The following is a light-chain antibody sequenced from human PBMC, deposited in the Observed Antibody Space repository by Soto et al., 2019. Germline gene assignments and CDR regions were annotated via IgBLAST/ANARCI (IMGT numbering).Light chain of an antibody. Sequence: ERVMTQSPATLSVSPGERATLSCRASQSVGGDLAWYQQKPGQAPRLLIYGASSRAPGIPDRFSGSGSGTEFTLTISSLQSEDFAVYYCQQYDNWPWTFGQGTKVDIK. CDR3: QQYDNWPWT. CDR1: QSVGGD. CDR2: GAS. V-gene: IGKV3-15*01. J-gene: IGKJ1*01.